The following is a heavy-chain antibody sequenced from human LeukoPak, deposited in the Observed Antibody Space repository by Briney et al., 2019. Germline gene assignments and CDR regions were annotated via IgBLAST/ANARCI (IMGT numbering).Heavy chain of an antibody. CDR3: AKDIYAKGAVGAFDY. CDR1: GFTFDDYT. J-gene: IGHJ4*02. V-gene: IGHV3-43*01. D-gene: IGHD1-26*01. CDR2: ISWDGDST. Sequence: GGSLRLSCAASGFTFDDYTMHRVRQAPGKGLEWVSLISWDGDSTYYADSVKGRFTISRDNSKNSLYLQMNSLTTEDSALYYCAKDIYAKGAVGAFDYWRQGTQVTVSS.